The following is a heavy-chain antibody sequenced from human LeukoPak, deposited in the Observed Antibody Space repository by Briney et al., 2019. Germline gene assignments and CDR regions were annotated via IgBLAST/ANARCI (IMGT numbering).Heavy chain of an antibody. V-gene: IGHV3-30*01. CDR3: AREAARYDAFDI. D-gene: IGHD6-6*01. J-gene: IGHJ3*02. CDR2: ISYDGSNK. CDR1: GFTFSSYA. Sequence: GSSLRLSCEASGFTFSSYAMHWVRQAPGKGLEWVAVISYDGSNKYYADSVKGRFTISRDNSKNTLYLQMNSLRAEDTAVYYCAREAARYDAFDIWVQGTMVTVSS.